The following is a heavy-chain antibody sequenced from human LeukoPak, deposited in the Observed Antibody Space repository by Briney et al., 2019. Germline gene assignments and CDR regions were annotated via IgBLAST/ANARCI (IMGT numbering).Heavy chain of an antibody. Sequence: ETLSLTCTVSGGSISSSSYYWGWVRQAPGKGLEWVSAISGSGGSTYYADSVKGRFTISRDNSKNTLYLQMNSLRAEDTAVYYCAKGDYSSGWYVTPYYYYYYMDVWGKGTTVTVSS. CDR1: GGSISSSSYY. J-gene: IGHJ6*03. D-gene: IGHD6-19*01. V-gene: IGHV3-23*01. CDR2: ISGSGGST. CDR3: AKGDYSSGWYVTPYYYYYYMDV.